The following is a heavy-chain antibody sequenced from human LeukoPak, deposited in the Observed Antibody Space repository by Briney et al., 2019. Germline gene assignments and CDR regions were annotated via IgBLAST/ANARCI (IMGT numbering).Heavy chain of an antibody. D-gene: IGHD2-15*01. CDR1: GFTFSSYT. Sequence: GGSLRLSCTASGFTFSSYTMIWVRQAPGKGLEWVSSISSSGNYKYYTDSLKDRFIISRDNAKNALYLQMNSLGAEDTAVYSCARGGAATGVDAFDIWGQGTMVTVSS. J-gene: IGHJ3*02. V-gene: IGHV3-21*01. CDR3: ARGGAATGVDAFDI. CDR2: ISSSGNYK.